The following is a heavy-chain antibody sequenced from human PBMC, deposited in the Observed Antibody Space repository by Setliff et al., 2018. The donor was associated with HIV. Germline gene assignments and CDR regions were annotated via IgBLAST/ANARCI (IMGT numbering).Heavy chain of an antibody. CDR2: IYSTGST. CDR1: GGSISSHY. Sequence: SETLSLTCTVSGGSISSHYWSWIRQPPGKGLEWIGYIYSTGSTNYNPSLKSRVTISVDTSKNQFSLQLSSVTAADTAVYYCARVLWDLLYVPDAFDIWGQGIMVTVSS. J-gene: IGHJ3*02. V-gene: IGHV4-59*11. D-gene: IGHD1-26*01. CDR3: ARVLWDLLYVPDAFDI.